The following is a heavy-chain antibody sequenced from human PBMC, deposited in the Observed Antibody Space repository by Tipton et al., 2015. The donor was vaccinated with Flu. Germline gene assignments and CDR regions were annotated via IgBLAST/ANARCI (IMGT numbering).Heavy chain of an antibody. CDR2: ISSSSGYI. V-gene: IGHV3-21*01. Sequence: SLRLSCAASGFTFSSYSMNWVRQAPGKGLEWVSSISSSSGYIYYADSVKGRFTISRDNAKNSLYLQMNSLRAEDTAVYYCARAGGYFSSGYFDYWGQGTLVTVCS. D-gene: IGHD3-22*01. J-gene: IGHJ4*02. CDR1: GFTFSSYS. CDR3: ARAGGYFSSGYFDY.